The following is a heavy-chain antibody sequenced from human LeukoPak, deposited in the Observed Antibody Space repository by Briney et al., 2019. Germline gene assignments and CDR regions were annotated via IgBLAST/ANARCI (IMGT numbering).Heavy chain of an antibody. D-gene: IGHD3-10*01. Sequence: GGSLRLSCAASGFTFSSYGMHWVRQAPGKGLEWVAVISYDGSNKYYADSVKGRFTISRDNAKNSLYLQMNSLRAEDTALYYCALCYYYGSGSCFDYWGQGALVTVSS. CDR2: ISYDGSNK. CDR3: ALCYYYGSGSCFDY. V-gene: IGHV3-30*03. CDR1: GFTFSSYG. J-gene: IGHJ4*02.